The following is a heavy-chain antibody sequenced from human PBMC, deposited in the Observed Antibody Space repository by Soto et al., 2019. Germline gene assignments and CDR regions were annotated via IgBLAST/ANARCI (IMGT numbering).Heavy chain of an antibody. CDR3: ARDPWGVSPNYYDSSGYYYADAFDI. V-gene: IGHV1-69*13. Sequence: SVKVSCKASGGTFSSYAISWVRQAPGQGLEWMGGIIPIFGTANYAQKFQGRVTITADESTSTAYMELSSLRSEDTAVYYCARDPWGVSPNYYDSSGYYYADAFDIWG. J-gene: IGHJ3*02. D-gene: IGHD3-22*01. CDR1: GGTFSSYA. CDR2: IIPIFGTA.